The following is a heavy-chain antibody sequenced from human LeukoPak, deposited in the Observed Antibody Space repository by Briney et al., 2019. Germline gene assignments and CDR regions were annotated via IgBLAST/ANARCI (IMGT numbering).Heavy chain of an antibody. CDR3: ATDRSGSPGY. V-gene: IGHV1-24*01. D-gene: IGHD1-26*01. J-gene: IGHJ4*02. CDR2: FDPEEGET. CDR1: GYTLTELS. Sequence: ASVKVSCKFSGYTLTELSIHWVRQASGKGLEWMGGFDPEEGETIYAQNFQGRVTMTEGTSTDTAYMELSSLRSEDTAVYYCATDRSGSPGYWGQGTLVTVSS.